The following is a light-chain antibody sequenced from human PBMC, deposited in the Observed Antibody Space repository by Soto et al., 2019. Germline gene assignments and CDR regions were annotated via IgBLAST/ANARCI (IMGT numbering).Light chain of an antibody. Sequence: GDRVTITCRASQSISSWLAWYQQKPGKAPKLLIYDASSLQSGVPSRFSGSASGTYFTLTISSLRPEDFATYYCQQASSFPLTFGQGTRLEI. CDR1: QSISSW. V-gene: IGKV1D-12*01. CDR2: DAS. J-gene: IGKJ5*01. CDR3: QQASSFPLT.